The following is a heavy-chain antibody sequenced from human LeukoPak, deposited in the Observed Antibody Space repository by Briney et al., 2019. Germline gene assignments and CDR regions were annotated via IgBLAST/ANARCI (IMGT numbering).Heavy chain of an antibody. J-gene: IGHJ6*03. V-gene: IGHV4-30-4*07. Sequence: PSETLSLTCAVSGGSIKNDGYSWSWIRQSPEKGLEWLGYVYDSGSTYYNPSLKSRVTISVDTSKNQFSLKLSSVTAADTAVYYCAREPRYCSGTNCYRGGYMDVWGKGTTVTVSS. CDR1: GGSIKNDGYS. CDR3: AREPRYCSGTNCYRGGYMDV. CDR2: VYDSGST. D-gene: IGHD2-15*01.